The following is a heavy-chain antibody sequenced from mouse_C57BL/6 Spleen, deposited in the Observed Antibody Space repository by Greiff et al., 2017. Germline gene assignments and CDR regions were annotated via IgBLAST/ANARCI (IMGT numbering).Heavy chain of an antibody. D-gene: IGHD1-1*01. J-gene: IGHJ2*01. CDR3: VRDYYGSSPCYFDY. CDR1: GFTFSSYG. CDR2: ISSGGSYT. Sequence: EVKLVESGGDLVKPGGSLKLSCAASGFTFSSYGMSWVRQTPDKRLEWVATISSGGSYTYYPDSVKGRFTISRDNAKNTLYLQMSSLKSEDTAMYYCVRDYYGSSPCYFDYWGQGTTLTVSS. V-gene: IGHV5-6*01.